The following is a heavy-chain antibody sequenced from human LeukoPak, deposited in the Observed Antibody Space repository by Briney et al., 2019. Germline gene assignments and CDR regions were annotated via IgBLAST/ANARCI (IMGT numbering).Heavy chain of an antibody. CDR3: TPERTRPMVRGEYRGYFEC. CDR1: GFTFNNAW. Sequence: GGSLRLSCAASGFTFNNAWMTWVRQAPGMGLEWIARIKSTTDGGTTDYAAPVKGRFSISRDDSKNTVYLQMNSLKTEDTAVYYCTPERTRPMVRGEYRGYFECWGQGTLVTVSS. J-gene: IGHJ4*02. V-gene: IGHV3-15*01. CDR2: IKSTTDGGTT. D-gene: IGHD3-10*01.